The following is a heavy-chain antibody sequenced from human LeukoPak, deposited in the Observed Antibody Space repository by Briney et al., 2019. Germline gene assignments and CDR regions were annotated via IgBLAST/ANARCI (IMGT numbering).Heavy chain of an antibody. V-gene: IGHV1-69*06. CDR1: GGTFSSFA. CDR2: FIPIFGTA. Sequence: SVKVSCKASGGTFSSFAISWVRQAPGQGPEWMGGFIPIFGTANYAQKFQGRVTITADKSTSTAYMELSSLRSEDTAVYYCARVGPVYNWNYYYYMDVWGKGTTVTVSS. CDR3: ARVGPVYNWNYYYYMDV. D-gene: IGHD1-20*01. J-gene: IGHJ6*03.